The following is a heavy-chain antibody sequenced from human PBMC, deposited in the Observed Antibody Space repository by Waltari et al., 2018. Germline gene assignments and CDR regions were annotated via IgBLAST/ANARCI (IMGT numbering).Heavy chain of an antibody. CDR3: ARGMITFGGVIVIPPDAFDI. CDR2: ISAYNGNT. J-gene: IGHJ3*02. D-gene: IGHD3-16*02. V-gene: IGHV1-18*01. Sequence: QVQLVQSGAEVKKPGASVKVSCKASGYTFTSYGISWVRQAPGQGPGWMGWISAYNGNTNYAQKLQGRVTMTTDTSTSTAYMELRSLRSDDTAVYYCARGMITFGGVIVIPPDAFDIWGQGTMVTVSS. CDR1: GYTFTSYG.